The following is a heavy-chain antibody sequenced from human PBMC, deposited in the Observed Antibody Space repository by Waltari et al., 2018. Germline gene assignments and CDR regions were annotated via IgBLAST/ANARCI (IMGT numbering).Heavy chain of an antibody. J-gene: IGHJ3*02. D-gene: IGHD7-27*01. V-gene: IGHV3-9*01. CDR1: GFTFDDYA. CDR2: ISWNSGSI. Sequence: EVQLVESGGGLVQPGRSLRLSCAASGFTFDDYAMHWVRQAPGKVLEWVSGISWNSGSIGYADSVKGRFTISRDNAKNSLYLQMNSLRAEDTALYYCAKESNWGKRAFDIWGQGTMVTVSS. CDR3: AKESNWGKRAFDI.